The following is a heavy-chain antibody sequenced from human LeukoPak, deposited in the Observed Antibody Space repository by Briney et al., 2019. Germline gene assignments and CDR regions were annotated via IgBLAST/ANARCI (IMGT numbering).Heavy chain of an antibody. CDR1: GFTVSSNS. V-gene: IGHV3-23*01. D-gene: IGHD1-26*01. CDR3: AKCESRVVGAGTDS. J-gene: IGHJ4*02. Sequence: GGSLRLSCTVSGFTVSSNSWSWVRQAPGKGLEWVSMTSSTGSITYYADSVKGRFTMSRDISNNTMFLQMNSLRVDDTAVYYCAKCESRVVGAGTDSWGQGILVTVSS. CDR2: TSSTGSIT.